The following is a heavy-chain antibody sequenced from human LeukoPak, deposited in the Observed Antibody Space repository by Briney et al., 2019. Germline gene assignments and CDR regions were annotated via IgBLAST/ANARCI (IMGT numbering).Heavy chain of an antibody. J-gene: IGHJ4*02. CDR3: ARGKMNGDDFDY. D-gene: IGHD4-17*01. V-gene: IGHV1-2*02. Sequence: EASVKVSCKASGYTFTGYYMHWVRQAPGQGLEWMGWINPNSGTNYAQKFQGRVTMTRDTSITTAYMELSRLTSDDTAVYYCARGKMNGDDFDYWGQGTLVTVSS. CDR1: GYTFTGYY. CDR2: INPNSGT.